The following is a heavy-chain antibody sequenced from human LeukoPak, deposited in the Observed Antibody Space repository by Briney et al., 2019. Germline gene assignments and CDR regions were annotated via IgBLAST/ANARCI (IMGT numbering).Heavy chain of an antibody. CDR2: IYYSGST. J-gene: IGHJ4*02. CDR3: ARDGDPSGSYFDF. D-gene: IGHD1-26*01. CDR1: GGSISSYY. V-gene: IGHV4-59*01. Sequence: SETLSLTYTVSGGSISSYYWSWIRQPPGEGLEWIGYIYYSGSTNYNPSLRSRVTISVDTSKNQLSLRLSSMTPADTAVYYCARDGDPSGSYFDFWGQGTVVTVSS.